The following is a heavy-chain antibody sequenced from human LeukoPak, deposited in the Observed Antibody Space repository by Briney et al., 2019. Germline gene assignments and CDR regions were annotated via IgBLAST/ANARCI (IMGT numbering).Heavy chain of an antibody. V-gene: IGHV3-21*01. D-gene: IGHD6-13*01. J-gene: IGHJ4*02. CDR1: GFTFSSYS. CDR3: ARSIAAADFAPIDY. Sequence: GGFLRLSCAASGFTFSSYSMNWVRQAPGKGLEWVSSISSSSSYIYYADSVKGRFTISRDNAKNSLYLQMNSLRAEDTAVYYCARSIAAADFAPIDYWGQGTLVTVSS. CDR2: ISSSSSYI.